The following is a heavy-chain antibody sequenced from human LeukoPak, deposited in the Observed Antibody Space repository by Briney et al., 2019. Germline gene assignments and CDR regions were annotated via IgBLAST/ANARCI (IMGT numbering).Heavy chain of an antibody. CDR3: ARGSYQLPLDY. CDR2: IYYSGST. D-gene: IGHD2-2*01. Sequence: PSETLSLTCTVSGGSISSGGYYWSWIRQHPGKGLEWIGYIYYSGSTYYNPSLKSRVTISVDTSKNQFSLKLSSVTAADTAVHYCARGSYQLPLDYWGQGTLVTVSS. V-gene: IGHV4-31*03. J-gene: IGHJ4*02. CDR1: GGSISSGGYY.